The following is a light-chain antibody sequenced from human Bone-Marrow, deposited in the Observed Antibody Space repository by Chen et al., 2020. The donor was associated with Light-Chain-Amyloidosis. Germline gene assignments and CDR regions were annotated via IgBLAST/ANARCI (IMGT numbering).Light chain of an antibody. CDR3: QVWDRSSDRPV. J-gene: IGLJ3*02. CDR2: DVS. CDR1: NIGSTS. Sequence: SYVLTQPSSVSVAPGQTATIACGGNNIGSTSVHGYQQTPGQAPLLVVYDVSDRPSGIPERLSGSNAGNTATLTISRVEAGDEADYYCQVWDRSSDRPVFGGGTKLTVL. V-gene: IGLV3-21*02.